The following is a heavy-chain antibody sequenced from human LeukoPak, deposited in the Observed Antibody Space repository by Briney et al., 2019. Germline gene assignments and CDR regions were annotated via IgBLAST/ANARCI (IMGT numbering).Heavy chain of an antibody. CDR2: ISHTEGT. V-gene: IGHV4-34*01. CDR3: ARIRCGHTGSICYNH. CDR1: GVSINDYY. Sequence: PSETLSLTCGVFGVSINDYYWSWIRQSPGKGLEWIGEISHTEGTRYNPSLESRVTMSVGTSENQLSLKLIFVTAADTAVYYCARIRCGHTGSICYNHWGLGTLVTVSS. J-gene: IGHJ4*02. D-gene: IGHD2-21*01.